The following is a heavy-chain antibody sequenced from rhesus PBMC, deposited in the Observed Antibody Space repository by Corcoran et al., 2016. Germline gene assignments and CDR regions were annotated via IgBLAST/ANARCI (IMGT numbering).Heavy chain of an antibody. CDR2: RSYDGRKK. CDR1: GFTFSSYG. CDR3: ARTGGRDY. V-gene: IGHV3-54*02. Sequence: EVQLVESGGGLVQPGGSLRLSCAASGFTFSSYGMHWVRQAGGEGRGWGTVRSYDGRKKYYADSVKDRFTISRDNAKNMLYIQMNNLKLEDTAVYYWARTGGRDYWGQGVLVTVSS. J-gene: IGHJ4*01.